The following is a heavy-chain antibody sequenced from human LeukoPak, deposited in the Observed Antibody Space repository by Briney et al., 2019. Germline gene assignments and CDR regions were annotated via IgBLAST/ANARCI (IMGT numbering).Heavy chain of an antibody. V-gene: IGHV4-61*05. CDR3: ARLGYSGNWYFDL. Sequence: SETLSLTCTVSGGSISSSSYYWGWIRQPPGKGLEWIGYIYYSGSTNYNPSLKSRVTISVDTSKNQFSLKLSSVTAADTAVYYCARLGYSGNWYFDLWGRGTLVTASS. CDR2: IYYSGST. CDR1: GGSISSSSYY. J-gene: IGHJ2*01. D-gene: IGHD6-13*01.